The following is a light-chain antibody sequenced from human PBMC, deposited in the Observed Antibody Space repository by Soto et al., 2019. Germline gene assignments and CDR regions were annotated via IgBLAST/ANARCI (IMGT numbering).Light chain of an antibody. V-gene: IGKV1-39*01. CDR3: QQSYRSPLN. Sequence: DIQMTQSPSSLSASIGDRVTITCRASQSIGTYLNWYQQKPGKPPRLLIFGTSNLQSGVPSRFRGSRSETDFSLTISGLKPEDFSTYICQQSYRSPLNFGPGTRVA. J-gene: IGKJ3*01. CDR1: QSIGTY. CDR2: GTS.